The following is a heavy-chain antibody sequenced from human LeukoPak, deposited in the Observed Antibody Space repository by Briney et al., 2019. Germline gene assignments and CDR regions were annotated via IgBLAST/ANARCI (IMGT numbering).Heavy chain of an antibody. D-gene: IGHD6-13*01. CDR2: IYSGGST. Sequence: GGSLRLSCAASGFTVSSNYMSWVRQAPGKGLEWVSVIYSGGSTYYADSVKGRFTISRDNSKNTLYLQMNSLRAEDTAVYYCAKDQYSSSPFDYWGQGTLVTVSS. J-gene: IGHJ4*02. V-gene: IGHV3-53*01. CDR1: GFTVSSNY. CDR3: AKDQYSSSPFDY.